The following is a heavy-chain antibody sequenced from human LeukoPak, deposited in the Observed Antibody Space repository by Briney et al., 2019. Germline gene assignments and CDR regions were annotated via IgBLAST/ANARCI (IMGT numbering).Heavy chain of an antibody. V-gene: IGHV4-39*01. CDR2: IYYSGST. Sequence: SETLSLTCTVSGGSISSSSYYWGWLRQPPGKGLEWLGSIYYSGSTYYNPSLKSRVTISVDTSKNQFSLKLSSVTAADTAVYYCASDRSYYVWGSYRYFDYWGQGTLVTVSS. J-gene: IGHJ4*02. D-gene: IGHD3-16*02. CDR1: GGSISSSSYY. CDR3: ASDRSYYVWGSYRYFDY.